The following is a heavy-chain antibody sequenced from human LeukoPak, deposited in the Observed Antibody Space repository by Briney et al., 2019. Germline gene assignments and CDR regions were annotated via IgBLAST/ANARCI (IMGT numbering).Heavy chain of an antibody. J-gene: IGHJ4*02. CDR3: ARRYYYDSSGYYVDY. D-gene: IGHD3-22*01. V-gene: IGHV3-23*01. CDR2: ISGSGGST. CDR1: GFTFSCYA. Sequence: PGGSLRLSCAASGFTFSCYAMSWVRQAPGKGLEWVSAISGSGGSTYYADSVKGRFTISRDNAKNSLYLQMNSLRAEDTAVYYCARRYYYDSSGYYVDYWGQGTLVTVSS.